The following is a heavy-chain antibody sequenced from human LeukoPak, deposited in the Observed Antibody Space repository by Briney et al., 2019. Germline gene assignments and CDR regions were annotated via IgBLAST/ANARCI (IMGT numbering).Heavy chain of an antibody. CDR3: AKDSYGDYGKNWFDP. Sequence: PGASLRLSCAASGFTFSSYAMSWVRQAPGKGLEWVSAISGSGGSTYYADSVKGRFTISRDNSKNTLYLQMNSLRAEDTAVYCCAKDSYGDYGKNWFDPWGQGTLVTVSS. CDR1: GFTFSSYA. CDR2: ISGSGGST. J-gene: IGHJ5*02. D-gene: IGHD4-17*01. V-gene: IGHV3-23*01.